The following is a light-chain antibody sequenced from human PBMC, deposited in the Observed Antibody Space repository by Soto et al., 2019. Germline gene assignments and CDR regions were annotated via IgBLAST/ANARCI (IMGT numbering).Light chain of an antibody. J-gene: IGLJ3*02. CDR1: TSNIEDNY. Sequence: QAVVTQPPSASGAPGQRVTISCSGSTSNIEDNYVYWYQQLPGTAPKLLIYKNNQRPSGVPDRFSGSRSGTSASLVISGLRSADETDYYCAARLRSPSRTWVFGGGTKLTVL. CDR3: AARLRSPSRTWV. V-gene: IGLV1-47*01. CDR2: KNN.